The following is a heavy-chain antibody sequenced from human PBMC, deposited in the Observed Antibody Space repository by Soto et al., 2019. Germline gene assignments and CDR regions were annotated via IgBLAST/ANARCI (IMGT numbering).Heavy chain of an antibody. Sequence: QLQLQESGPGLVKPLQTPALPFTCSGCSLSTCAFYWTRIRQHPGKGLEWNGYNYFSGSTYYNPSLKSRVTISVDTSKNQFSLKLSSVKAAVTAVYYCARGLSVTLFDNWGQGTLVTVSS. V-gene: IGHV4-31*03. CDR1: GCSLSTCAFY. CDR2: NYFSGST. CDR3: ARGLSVTLFDN. J-gene: IGHJ4*02. D-gene: IGHD4-17*01.